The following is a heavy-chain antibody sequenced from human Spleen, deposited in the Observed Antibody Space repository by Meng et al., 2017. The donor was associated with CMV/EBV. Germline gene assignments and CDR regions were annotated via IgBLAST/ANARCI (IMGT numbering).Heavy chain of an antibody. V-gene: IGHV1-2*02. J-gene: IGHJ6*02. D-gene: IGHD2-2*01. Sequence: ASVKVSCKASGYTFTDYYMHWVRQAPGQRLEWMGWINPNTGGTIYAHNFQGRVTMTSDTSISTVHMELSRLRSDDTAVYYCARGAVVIIPAAKIWDYYYGMDVWGQGTTVTVSS. CDR3: ARGAVVIIPAAKIWDYYYGMDV. CDR2: INPNTGGT. CDR1: GYTFTDYY.